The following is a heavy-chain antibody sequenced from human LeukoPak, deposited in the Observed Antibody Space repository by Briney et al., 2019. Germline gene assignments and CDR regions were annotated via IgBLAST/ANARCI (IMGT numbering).Heavy chain of an antibody. CDR1: GFTFHTYA. CDR2: FRGSGYNK. D-gene: IGHD3-10*01. CDR3: AKGRDGSGTYYSSSQY. V-gene: IGHV3-23*01. Sequence: GGSLRLLYASSGFTFHTYAMEWVRQAPGKSWERVSNFRGSGYNKSYADSVNCPFIISRDNSNNMLYLQMNSLIAEDTAIYDCAKGRDGSGTYYSSSQYWGQGTLVTVSS. J-gene: IGHJ1*01.